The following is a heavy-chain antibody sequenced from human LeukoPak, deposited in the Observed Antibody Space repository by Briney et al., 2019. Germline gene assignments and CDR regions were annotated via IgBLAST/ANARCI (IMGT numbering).Heavy chain of an antibody. CDR2: TYYRFKWYN. CDR3: ARALSRYFDY. Sequence: SRTLSLTCAISGDSVSSNSATWNWIRQSPSRGLEWLGRTYYRFKWYNEYAVSVKSRIAFNPDTSKNQFSLQLNSVTPEDTAVYYCARALSRYFDYWGQGTLVAV. J-gene: IGHJ4*02. V-gene: IGHV6-1*01. D-gene: IGHD5/OR15-5a*01. CDR1: GDSVSSNSAT.